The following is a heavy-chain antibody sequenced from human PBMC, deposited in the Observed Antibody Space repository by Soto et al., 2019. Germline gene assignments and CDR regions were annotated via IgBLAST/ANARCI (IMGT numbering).Heavy chain of an antibody. CDR2: ISSGGKTT. V-gene: IGHV3-48*03. J-gene: IGHJ5*02. D-gene: IGHD3-22*01. CDR1: GFTFSSFE. CDR3: ARNYIIYYDGSRAHYS. Sequence: GGSLRLSCVASGFTFSSFEMNWVRQDPGKGLEWISYISSGGKTTYYADSVKGRFTISRDNAKNSLYLQMSSLRAEDAAVYYCARNYIIYYDGSRAHYSWGRGTLVTVSS.